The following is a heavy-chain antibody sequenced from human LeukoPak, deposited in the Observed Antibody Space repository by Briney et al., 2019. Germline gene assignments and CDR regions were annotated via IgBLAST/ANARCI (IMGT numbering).Heavy chain of an antibody. CDR1: GSTFTPNY. J-gene: IGHJ4*02. CDR3: ARSSGLRNGYNQLCY. V-gene: IGHV1-46*01. CDR2: INPSGGST. Sequence: ASVKVSCKGSGSTFTPNYILLVRQAPGQGLEWMGIINPSGGSTSYAQKFQGRVTMTRDTSTSTVYMELRSLRSEDTAVYYCARSSGLRNGYNQLCYWGQGTLVTVSS. D-gene: IGHD5-24*01.